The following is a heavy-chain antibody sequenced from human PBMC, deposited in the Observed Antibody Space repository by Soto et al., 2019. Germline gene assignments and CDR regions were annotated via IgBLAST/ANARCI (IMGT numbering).Heavy chain of an antibody. Sequence: QVQLQQWGAGLLKPSETLSLTCAVYGGSFSGYYWSWIRQPPGKGLEWIGEINHSGSTNYNPSLKSRVTISVDTSKNQFSLNLSSVTAADTAVYYCASRVRYYGSGRDAFDIWGQGTMVTVSS. CDR2: INHSGST. CDR3: ASRVRYYGSGRDAFDI. J-gene: IGHJ3*02. V-gene: IGHV4-34*01. CDR1: GGSFSGYY. D-gene: IGHD3-10*01.